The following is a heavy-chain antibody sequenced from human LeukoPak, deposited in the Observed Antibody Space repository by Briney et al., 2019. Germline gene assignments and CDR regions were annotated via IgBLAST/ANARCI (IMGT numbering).Heavy chain of an antibody. CDR1: GYTLTELS. D-gene: IGHD5-18*01. CDR2: FDPEDGET. CDR3: ARDPSHMAYTAMLGI. Sequence: GASVKVSCKVSGYTLTELSMHWVRQAPGKGLEWMGGFDPEDGETIYAQKFQGRVTMTEDTSTDTAYMELSSLRSEDTAVYYCARDPSHMAYTAMLGIWGQGTLVTVSS. J-gene: IGHJ4*02. V-gene: IGHV1-24*01.